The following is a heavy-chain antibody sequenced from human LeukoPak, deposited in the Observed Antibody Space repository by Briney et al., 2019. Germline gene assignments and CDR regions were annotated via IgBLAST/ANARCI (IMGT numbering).Heavy chain of an antibody. CDR2: ISGSGGST. CDR1: GFTFSSYA. V-gene: IGHV3-23*01. Sequence: GGSLRLSCAASGFTFSSYAMSWVRQAPGKGLEWVSAISGSGGSTYYADSVKGRFTISRDNSKNTLYLQMNSLRAEDTAVYYCAKDGVVVVAEGYFDYWGQGTLVTVSS. CDR3: AKDGVVVVAEGYFDY. J-gene: IGHJ4*02. D-gene: IGHD2-15*01.